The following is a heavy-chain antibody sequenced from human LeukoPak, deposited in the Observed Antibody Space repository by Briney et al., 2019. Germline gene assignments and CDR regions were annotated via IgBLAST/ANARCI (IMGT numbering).Heavy chain of an antibody. Sequence: PGGSLRLSCTASGFTFSSYAMSWVRQAPGKGLEWVSAISGSGVTTYYADSVMGRFTISRDSSKNTLYVQMNRLRAEDTAVYYCAKANRDYDFSSGYPCFEYWGQGTLVTVSS. J-gene: IGHJ4*02. D-gene: IGHD3-3*01. CDR1: GFTFSSYA. CDR3: AKANRDYDFSSGYPCFEY. V-gene: IGHV3-23*01. CDR2: ISGSGVTT.